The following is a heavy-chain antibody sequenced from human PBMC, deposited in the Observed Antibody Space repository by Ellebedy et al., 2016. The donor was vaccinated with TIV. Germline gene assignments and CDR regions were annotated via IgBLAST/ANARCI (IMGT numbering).Heavy chain of an antibody. D-gene: IGHD2-2*01. Sequence: GGSLRLXXAASGFTFSSYWMSWVRQAPGKGLEWVSAISGSGGSTYYADSVKGRFTISRDNSKNTLYLQMNSLRAEDTAVYYSARGLSSTSRFDYWGQGTLVTVSS. CDR1: GFTFSSYW. CDR2: ISGSGGST. CDR3: ARGLSSTSRFDY. V-gene: IGHV3-23*01. J-gene: IGHJ4*02.